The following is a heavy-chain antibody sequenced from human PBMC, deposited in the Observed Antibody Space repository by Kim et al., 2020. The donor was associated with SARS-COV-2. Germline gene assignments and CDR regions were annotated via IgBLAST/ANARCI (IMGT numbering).Heavy chain of an antibody. Sequence: GESLKISCKGSGYRFTAYWIGWVRQMPGKGLEWMGTIYPGDSVTKYSPSFEGQVTFSTDTSISTAYLQWSSLKASDTAMYYCARQGGSGAFDIWGQGTMVTVSS. CDR2: IYPGDSVT. J-gene: IGHJ3*02. V-gene: IGHV5-51*01. CDR1: GYRFTAYW. CDR3: ARQGGSGAFDI. D-gene: IGHD2-15*01.